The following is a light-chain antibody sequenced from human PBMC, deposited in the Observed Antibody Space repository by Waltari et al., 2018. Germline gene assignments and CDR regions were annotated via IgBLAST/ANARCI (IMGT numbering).Light chain of an antibody. CDR1: QSVLYSSNNKNY. V-gene: IGKV4-1*01. CDR3: QQYYSTPT. Sequence: DIVMTQSPASLAVSLGERDTINCKSSQSVLYSSNNKNYLAWYQQKPGQPPKLLIYWASPRESGVPDRFSGSGSGTDFTLTISSLQAEDVAVYYCQQYYSTPTFGQGTKVEIK. J-gene: IGKJ1*01. CDR2: WAS.